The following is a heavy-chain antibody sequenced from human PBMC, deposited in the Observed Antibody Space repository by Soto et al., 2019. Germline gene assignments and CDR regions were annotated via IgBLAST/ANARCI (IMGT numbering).Heavy chain of an antibody. CDR2: ISSSSSTI. V-gene: IGHV3-48*01. D-gene: IGHD2-15*01. J-gene: IGHJ5*02. CDR1: GFTFSSYS. Sequence: GGSLRLSCAASGFTFSSYSMNWVRQAPGKGLEWVSYISSSSSTIYYADSVKGRFTISRDNAKNTLYLQMNSLRAEDTAVYYCAKSPATYCSGGSCYSGWFDPWGQGTLVTVSS. CDR3: AKSPATYCSGGSCYSGWFDP.